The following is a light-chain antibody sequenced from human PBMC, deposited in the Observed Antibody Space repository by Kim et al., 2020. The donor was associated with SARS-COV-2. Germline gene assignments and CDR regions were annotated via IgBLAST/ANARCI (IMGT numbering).Light chain of an antibody. CDR3: HSRDSSGNPVV. V-gene: IGLV3-19*01. J-gene: IGLJ2*01. Sequence: SSEPTQDPAVSVALGQTVRITCQGDSLRSYYASWYQQKPGQAPVLVISGKNNWPSGIPDRFSGSSSGHIASLTITGAQVEDAADHHCHSRDSSGNPVVFR. CDR1: SLRSYY. CDR2: GKN.